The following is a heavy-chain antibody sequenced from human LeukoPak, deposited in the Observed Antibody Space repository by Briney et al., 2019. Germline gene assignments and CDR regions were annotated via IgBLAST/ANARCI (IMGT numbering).Heavy chain of an antibody. Sequence: SETLSLACAVYGGSFSGYYWSWIRQPPGKGLEWIGEINHSGSTNYNPSLKSRVTISVDTSKNQFSLKLSSVTAADTAVYYCARGLRGYYYGSRSYLLDYWGQGTLVTVSS. CDR3: ARGLRGYYYGSRSYLLDY. J-gene: IGHJ4*02. D-gene: IGHD3-10*01. CDR2: INHSGST. V-gene: IGHV4-34*01. CDR1: GGSFSGYY.